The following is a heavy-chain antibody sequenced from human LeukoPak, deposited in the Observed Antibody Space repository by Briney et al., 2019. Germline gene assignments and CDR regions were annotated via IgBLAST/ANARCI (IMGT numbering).Heavy chain of an antibody. CDR1: AYTFTDYY. Sequence: ASVKVSCKASAYTFTDYYVHWVRQAPGQGLEWMGRINPSGGSTSYAQKFQGRVTMTRDTSTSTVYMELSSLRSEDTAVYYCARDWGVGHYYFDYWGQGTLVTVSS. D-gene: IGHD1-26*01. J-gene: IGHJ4*02. CDR3: ARDWGVGHYYFDY. V-gene: IGHV1-46*01. CDR2: INPSGGST.